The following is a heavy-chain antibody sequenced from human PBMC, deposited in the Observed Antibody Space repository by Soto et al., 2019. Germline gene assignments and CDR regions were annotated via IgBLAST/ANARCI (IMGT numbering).Heavy chain of an antibody. V-gene: IGHV1-3*01. CDR2: INPDNGNT. Sequence: QVQLVQSGAEVKKPGASVKISCKASGYTFTRYTMNWVRQAPGQRLEWMGWINPDNGNTKSSQKFQDRVIITRDTSASTAYMDLSSLRSEYTAVYYCPRGIATGQRDPWGQGTLVPVSS. CDR1: GYTFTRYT. CDR3: PRGIATGQRDP. D-gene: IGHD2-15*01. J-gene: IGHJ5*02.